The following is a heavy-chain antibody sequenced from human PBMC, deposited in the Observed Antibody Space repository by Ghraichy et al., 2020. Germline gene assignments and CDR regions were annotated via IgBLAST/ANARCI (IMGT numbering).Heavy chain of an antibody. J-gene: IGHJ4*02. Sequence: GGSLRLSCAASGFTFSSYAMSWVRQAPGKGLEWVSAISGSGGSTYYADSVKGRFTISRDNSKNTLYLQMNSLRAEDTAVYYCAKARPRRDSGSLYYFDYWGQGTLVTVSS. CDR2: ISGSGGST. V-gene: IGHV3-23*01. D-gene: IGHD1-26*01. CDR3: AKARPRRDSGSLYYFDY. CDR1: GFTFSSYA.